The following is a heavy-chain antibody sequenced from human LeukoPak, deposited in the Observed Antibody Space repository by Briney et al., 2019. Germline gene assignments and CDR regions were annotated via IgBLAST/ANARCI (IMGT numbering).Heavy chain of an antibody. CDR1: GFTFSSYS. D-gene: IGHD2-2*01. Sequence: GGSLRLSCAASGFTFSSYSMNWVRQAPGKGLEWVSYISSSSSTIYYADSVKGRFTISRDNAKNSLYLQMNSLRAEDTAVYYCARDLEHCSSTSCYNWGQGTLVTVSS. J-gene: IGHJ4*02. CDR3: ARDLEHCSSTSCYN. CDR2: ISSSSSTI. V-gene: IGHV3-48*04.